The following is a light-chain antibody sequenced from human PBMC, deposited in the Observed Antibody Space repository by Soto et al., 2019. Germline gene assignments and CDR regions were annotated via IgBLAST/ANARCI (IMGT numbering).Light chain of an antibody. V-gene: IGLV2-8*01. CDR1: SSDVGGYNS. CDR3: SSYAGSNNLV. J-gene: IGLJ2*01. Sequence: QSALTQPPSASGSPGQSVTISCTGTSSDVGGYNSVSWYQQHPGKAPKLMIYEVSKRPSGVPDRFSGSKSGNTASLTVSGLQAGDEADYYCSSYAGSNNLVFGGGTKLTVL. CDR2: EVS.